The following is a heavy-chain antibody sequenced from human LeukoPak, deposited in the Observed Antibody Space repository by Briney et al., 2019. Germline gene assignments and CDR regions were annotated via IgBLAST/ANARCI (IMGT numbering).Heavy chain of an antibody. CDR3: ATGVQDYYDSSGYAS. CDR1: GYTLTELS. D-gene: IGHD3-22*01. CDR2: FDPEDGET. Sequence: GASVKVSCKVSGYTLTELSMHWVRQAPGKGLESMGGFDPEDGETIYAQKFQGRVTMTEDTSTDTAYMELSSLRSEDTAVYYCATGVQDYYDSSGYASWGQGTLVTVSS. V-gene: IGHV1-24*01. J-gene: IGHJ4*02.